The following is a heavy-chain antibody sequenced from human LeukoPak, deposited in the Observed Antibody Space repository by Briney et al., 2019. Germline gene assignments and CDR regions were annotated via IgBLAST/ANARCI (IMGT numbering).Heavy chain of an antibody. CDR3: ARTYDFGRGPPGDAFDN. D-gene: IGHD3-3*01. Sequence: GGSLRLSCAASGFTFTIFGLNWVRQAPGKGPERVSYYADSVQGRFTLSRDNARESVFLQMDSLRVDDTAVYYCARTYDFGRGPPGDAFDNWGPGTWVIVSS. J-gene: IGHJ3*02. V-gene: IGHV3-48*01. CDR1: GFTFTIFG.